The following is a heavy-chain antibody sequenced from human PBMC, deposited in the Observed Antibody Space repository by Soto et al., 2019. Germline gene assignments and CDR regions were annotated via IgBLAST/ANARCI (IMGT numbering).Heavy chain of an antibody. CDR3: ARVGRGVAAAGTPYSSGWYYFDY. J-gene: IGHJ4*02. Sequence: NPSETLSLTCAVSGYSISSGYYWGWIRQPPGKGLEWIGSIYHSGSTYYNPSLKSRVTISVDTSKNQFSLKLSSVTAADTAVYYCARVGRGVAAAGTPYSSGWYYFDYWGQGTLVTVS. V-gene: IGHV4-38-2*01. CDR2: IYHSGST. D-gene: IGHD6-19*01. CDR1: GYSISSGYY.